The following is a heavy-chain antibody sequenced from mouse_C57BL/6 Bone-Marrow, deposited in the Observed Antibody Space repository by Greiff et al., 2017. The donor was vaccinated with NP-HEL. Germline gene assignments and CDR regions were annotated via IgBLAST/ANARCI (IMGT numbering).Heavy chain of an antibody. CDR1: GYTFTSYG. J-gene: IGHJ2*01. D-gene: IGHD4-1*01. CDR2: IYPRSGNT. CDR3: ARELTGTGFDY. Sequence: QVQLKESGAELARPGASVKLSCKASGYTFTSYGISWVKQRTGQGLEWIGEIYPRSGNTYYNEKFKGKATLTADKSSSTAYMELRSLTSEDSVVYFCARELTGTGFDYWGQGTTLTVSS. V-gene: IGHV1-81*01.